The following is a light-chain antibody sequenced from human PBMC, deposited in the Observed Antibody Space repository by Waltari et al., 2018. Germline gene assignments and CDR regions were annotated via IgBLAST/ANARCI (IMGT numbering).Light chain of an antibody. CDR2: AAT. CDR1: QGIGSD. CDR3: LQLSDDPRT. Sequence: AIQLTQSPSSLSAAVGDRLTISCRASQGIGSDLAWYQQKPGKAPNLLIYAATTLRSGVPSRFSGSGSGTDFTLTISSLQPEDFATYYCLQLSDDPRTFGQGTKVEIK. J-gene: IGKJ1*01. V-gene: IGKV1D-13*01.